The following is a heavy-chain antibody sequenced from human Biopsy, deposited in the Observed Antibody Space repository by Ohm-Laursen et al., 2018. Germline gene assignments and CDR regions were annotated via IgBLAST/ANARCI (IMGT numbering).Heavy chain of an antibody. J-gene: IGHJ4*02. CDR1: GKTFSDYQ. CDR3: GNEVHGRDY. D-gene: IGHD2-15*01. V-gene: IGHV4-34*08. CDR2: INQAGTT. Sequence: SDTLSLTCAVFGKTFSDYQWSWIRQPPGKGLEWIGQINQAGTTNCNPSLKSRVSISADASKYEFSLRLTSVTAADTAVYLCGNEVHGRDYWGLGAQVTVSS.